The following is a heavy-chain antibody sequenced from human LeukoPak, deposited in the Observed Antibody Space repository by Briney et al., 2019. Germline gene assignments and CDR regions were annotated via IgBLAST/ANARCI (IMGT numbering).Heavy chain of an antibody. D-gene: IGHD4-17*01. CDR1: GFTFSSHG. J-gene: IGHJ4*02. Sequence: GGSLRLSCAASGFTFSSHGMSWVRQAPGKGLEWVSGISGSGGGTFYADSVRGRFTISRDNSKNTVYLQMNSLRAEDTAVYYCAKSATTVTSNFDYWGQGTLVTVSS. CDR2: ISGSGGGT. V-gene: IGHV3-23*01. CDR3: AKSATTVTSNFDY.